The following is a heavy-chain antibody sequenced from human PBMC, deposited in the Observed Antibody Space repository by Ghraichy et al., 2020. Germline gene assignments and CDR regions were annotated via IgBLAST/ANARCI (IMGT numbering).Heavy chain of an antibody. CDR1: GISISNSFYF. J-gene: IGHJ4*02. V-gene: IGHV4-39*01. Sequence: SETLSLTCAVSGISISNSFYFWGWVRQSPGKGLEWIGSIYNTGKAYYHPSLKSRVTISVDTSRNQFSLTLTSVTAADTAVYYCAKHLGERSDFWSGSLDWWGQGIRVTISS. D-gene: IGHD3-3*01. CDR3: AKHLGERSDFWSGSLDW. CDR2: IYNTGKA.